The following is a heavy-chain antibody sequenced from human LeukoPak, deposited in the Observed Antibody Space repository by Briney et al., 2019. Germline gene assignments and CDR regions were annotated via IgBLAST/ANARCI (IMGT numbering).Heavy chain of an antibody. CDR1: GGSFSGYY. CDR2: INHSGST. J-gene: IGHJ6*02. CDR3: ARAYHSYYYGMDV. D-gene: IGHD2-2*01. Sequence: PSETLSLTCAAYGGSFSGYYWSWIRQPPGKGLEWIGEINHSGSTNYNPSLKSRITISVDTSKNQFSLKLSSVTAADTAVYYCARAYHSYYYGMDVWGQGTTVTVSS. V-gene: IGHV4-34*01.